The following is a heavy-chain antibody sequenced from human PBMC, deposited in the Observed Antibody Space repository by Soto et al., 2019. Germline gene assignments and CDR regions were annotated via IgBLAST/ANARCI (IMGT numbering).Heavy chain of an antibody. D-gene: IGHD6-13*01. CDR1: GYSFTSYW. CDR3: ARLQAAAGDNDRTFDY. Sequence: PGESLKISCKTSGYSFTSYWIHWVRQMPGKELEWMGSIYPGNSDTRYSPSFQGHVTISADSSSSTAYLQWSSLKASDAAMYYCARLQAAAGDNDRTFDYWGQGTLVTVSS. V-gene: IGHV5-51*01. J-gene: IGHJ4*02. CDR2: IYPGNSDT.